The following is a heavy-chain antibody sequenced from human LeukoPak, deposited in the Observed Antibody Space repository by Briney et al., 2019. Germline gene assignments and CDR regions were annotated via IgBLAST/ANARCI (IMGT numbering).Heavy chain of an antibody. V-gene: IGHV3-23*01. CDR1: GFSFSTNP. Sequence: PGGSLRLSCAASGFSFSTNPMSWVRQAPGKGLEWVSAISPDRTYYADSVRGRFTISRDTYKNTVDLHINSPRAEDTAIYYCVKEHVDQAFTRSFEIWGQGTVVTVSS. J-gene: IGHJ3*02. CDR3: VKEHVDQAFTRSFEI. CDR2: ISPDRT. D-gene: IGHD3-3*02.